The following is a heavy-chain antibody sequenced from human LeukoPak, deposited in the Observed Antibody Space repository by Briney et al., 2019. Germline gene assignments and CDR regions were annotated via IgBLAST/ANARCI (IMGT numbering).Heavy chain of an antibody. J-gene: IGHJ5*02. CDR3: ARDWQLVPFSLWWFDP. V-gene: IGHV1-18*01. D-gene: IGHD6-13*01. CDR2: ISAYNGNT. Sequence: GASVKVSCKASGYTFTSYGISWVRQAPGQGLEWMGWISAYNGNTNYAQKLQGRVTMTTDTSTSTAYMELGSLRSDDTAVYYCARDWQLVPFSLWWFDPWGQGTLVTVSS. CDR1: GYTFTSYG.